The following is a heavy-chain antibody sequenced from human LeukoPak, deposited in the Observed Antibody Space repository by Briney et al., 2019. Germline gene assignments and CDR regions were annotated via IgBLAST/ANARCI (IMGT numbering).Heavy chain of an antibody. V-gene: IGHV4-34*09. D-gene: IGHD6-13*01. Sequence: SETLSLTCAVYGGSFSGYYWSWIRQPPGKGLEWIGYIYYSGSTYYNPSLKSRVTISVDTSKNQFSLKLSSVTAADTAVYYCARVRSSSWYLIPHWFDPWGQGTLVTVSS. CDR2: IYYSGST. CDR1: GGSFSGYY. CDR3: ARVRSSSWYLIPHWFDP. J-gene: IGHJ5*02.